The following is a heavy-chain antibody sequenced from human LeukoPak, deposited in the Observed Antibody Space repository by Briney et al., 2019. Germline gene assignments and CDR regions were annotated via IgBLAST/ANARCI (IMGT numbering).Heavy chain of an antibody. V-gene: IGHV3-9*01. Sequence: GRSLRLSCAASGFTFDDYAMHWVRQVPGKGLEWVSGINWNSASIVYADSVKGRFTISRDNAKNSLYLQMNSLRAEDTAMYYCARAPGIHYDSTVIAHWGQGTLVTVSS. CDR3: ARAPGIHYDSTVIAH. CDR2: INWNSASI. J-gene: IGHJ4*02. D-gene: IGHD3-22*01. CDR1: GFTFDDYA.